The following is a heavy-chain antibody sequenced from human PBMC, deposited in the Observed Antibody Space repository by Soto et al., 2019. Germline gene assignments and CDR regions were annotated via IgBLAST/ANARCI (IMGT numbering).Heavy chain of an antibody. CDR2: IYYSGST. CDR1: GGSISSSSYY. V-gene: IGHV4-39*01. D-gene: IGHD4-17*01. J-gene: IGHJ4*02. CDR3: ARRPYGDYGVFDY. Sequence: SETLSLTCTVSGGSISSSSYYWGWIRQPPGKGLEWIGSIYYSGSTYYNPSLKSRVTISVDTSKNQFSLKLSSVTAADTALYYCARRPYGDYGVFDYWGQGTLVTVSS.